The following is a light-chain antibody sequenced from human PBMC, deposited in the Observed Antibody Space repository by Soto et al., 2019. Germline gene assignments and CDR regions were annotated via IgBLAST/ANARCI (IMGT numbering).Light chain of an antibody. V-gene: IGLV1-44*01. CDR3: AAWDDSLNGYV. Sequence: QSVLTQPPSTSGTPGQRVTISCSGSSSNIGSNTVNWYQQVPGTAPKLLIYTNNQRPSGVPDRFSGSKSGTSASLGISGLQSGDEADYYCAAWDDSLNGYVFGTGTKATVL. J-gene: IGLJ1*01. CDR2: TNN. CDR1: SSNIGSNT.